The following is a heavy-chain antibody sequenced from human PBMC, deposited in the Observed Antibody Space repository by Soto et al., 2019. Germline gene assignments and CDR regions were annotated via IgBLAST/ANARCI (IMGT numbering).Heavy chain of an antibody. J-gene: IGHJ4*02. V-gene: IGHV1-18*04. CDR3: ARVEFGSPTSDY. CDR1: SYTFTSYG. Sequence: ASVKVSCKASSYTFTSYGISWVRQAPGQGREWMGWISAYNGNTNYAQKLQGRVTMTTDTSTSTAYMELRSLRSDDTAVYYCARVEFGSPTSDYWGQGTLVTVSS. CDR2: ISAYNGNT. D-gene: IGHD6-6*01.